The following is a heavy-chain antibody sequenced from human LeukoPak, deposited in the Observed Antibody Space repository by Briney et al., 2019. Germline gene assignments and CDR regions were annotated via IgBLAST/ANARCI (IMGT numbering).Heavy chain of an antibody. Sequence: GASVKVSCKASGYTFTGYYMHWVRQAPGQGLEWMGWINPNSGGTNYAQKFQGWVTMTRDTSISTAYMELNRLRSDDTAVYYCARSEPVVAARSWFDPWGQGTLVTVSS. CDR1: GYTFTGYY. D-gene: IGHD2-15*01. V-gene: IGHV1-2*04. CDR2: INPNSGGT. J-gene: IGHJ5*02. CDR3: ARSEPVVAARSWFDP.